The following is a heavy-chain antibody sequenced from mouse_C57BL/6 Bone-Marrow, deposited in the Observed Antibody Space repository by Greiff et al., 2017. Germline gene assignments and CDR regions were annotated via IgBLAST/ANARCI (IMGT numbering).Heavy chain of an antibody. Sequence: VKLQQPGAELVMPGASVKLSCKASGYTFTSYWMHWVKQRPGQGLEWIGEIDPSDSYTNYNQKFKGKSTLTVDKSSSTAYMQLSSLTSEDSAVYYCAREDYYYGSSFFDYWGQGTTLTVSS. CDR2: IDPSDSYT. J-gene: IGHJ2*01. CDR3: AREDYYYGSSFFDY. V-gene: IGHV1-69*01. D-gene: IGHD1-1*01. CDR1: GYTFTSYW.